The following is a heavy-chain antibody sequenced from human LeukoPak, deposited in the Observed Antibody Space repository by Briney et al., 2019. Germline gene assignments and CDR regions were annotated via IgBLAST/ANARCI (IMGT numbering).Heavy chain of an antibody. D-gene: IGHD2-21*01. CDR3: ARQGPYCGGDCSNYFDY. V-gene: IGHV4-38-2*01. CDR2: IYHSGST. J-gene: IGHJ4*02. CDR1: GYSISSGFY. Sequence: SETLSLTCAVSGYSISSGFYWGWIRQPPGKGLEWIGTIYHSGSTYYKPSLKSRVTISVDTSKNQFSLKLSSVTAADTAVYYCARQGPYCGGDCSNYFDYWGQGTLVTVSS.